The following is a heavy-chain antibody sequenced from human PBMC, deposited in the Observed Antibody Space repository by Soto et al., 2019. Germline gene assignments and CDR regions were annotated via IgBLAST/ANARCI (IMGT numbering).Heavy chain of an antibody. CDR2: ISYDGSNK. CDR1: GFTFSSYG. CDR3: AKDFGRRRRNDYYGSGSLLYGMDV. J-gene: IGHJ6*02. Sequence: GGSLRLSCAASGFTFSSYGMHWVRQAPGKGLEWVAVISYDGSNKYYADSVKGRFTISRDNSKNTLYLQMNSLRAEDTAVYYCAKDFGRRRRNDYYGSGSLLYGMDVWGQGTTVTVSS. V-gene: IGHV3-30*18. D-gene: IGHD3-10*01.